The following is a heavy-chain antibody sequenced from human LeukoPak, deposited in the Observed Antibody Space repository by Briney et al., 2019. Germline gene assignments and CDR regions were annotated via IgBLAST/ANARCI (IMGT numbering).Heavy chain of an antibody. D-gene: IGHD3-10*01. Sequence: PSETLSLTCAVSGGSISINDYFWAWIRQSPGKGLEWIGSVSYRGDTYYNPSLQSRVTISVDTSKNQFSLKLSSVTAADTAVYYCARHRMAGYYGSGSYYNYYYYYMDVWGKGTTVTISS. J-gene: IGHJ6*03. CDR1: GGSISINDYF. CDR2: VSYRGDT. CDR3: ARHRMAGYYGSGSYYNYYYYYMDV. V-gene: IGHV4-39*01.